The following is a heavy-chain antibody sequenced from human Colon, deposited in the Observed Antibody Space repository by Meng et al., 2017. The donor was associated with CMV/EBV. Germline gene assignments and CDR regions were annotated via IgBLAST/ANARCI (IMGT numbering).Heavy chain of an antibody. J-gene: IGHJ4*02. CDR2: TSFDGSHA. CDR3: APDGGLRVANYYEH. Sequence: VSGLTFSNFAMHWVRQAPGKGLEWVAFTSFDGSHAKLADSVKGRFTITRDNSNNRLYLQMNSLRIEDTAVYYCAPDGGLRVANYYEHWGQGTLVTVSS. CDR1: GLTFSNFA. V-gene: IGHV3-30*04. D-gene: IGHD5-12*01.